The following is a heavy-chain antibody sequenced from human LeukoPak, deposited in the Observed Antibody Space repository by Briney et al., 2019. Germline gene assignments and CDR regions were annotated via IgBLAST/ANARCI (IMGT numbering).Heavy chain of an antibody. CDR3: ARGAYSQSNYYMDV. CDR2: MNPNSGNT. CDR1: GYTFTSYD. Sequence: ASVNVSCKASGYTFTSYDINWVRQATGQGLEWMGWMNPNSGNTGYAQKFQGRVTITRNTSISTAYMELSSLRSEDTAVYYCARGAYSQSNYYMDVWGKGTTVTVSS. V-gene: IGHV1-8*03. D-gene: IGHD5-18*01. J-gene: IGHJ6*03.